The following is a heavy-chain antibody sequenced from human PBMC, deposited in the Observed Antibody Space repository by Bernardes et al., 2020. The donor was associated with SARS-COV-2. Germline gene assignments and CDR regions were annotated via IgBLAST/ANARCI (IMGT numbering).Heavy chain of an antibody. D-gene: IGHD4-17*01. V-gene: IGHV3-74*01. J-gene: IGHJ4*02. CDR3: VRGTGNYGDWDN. CDR2: INPGASGT. CDR1: GFTFSTHW. Sequence: GGSLRLSCVVSGFTFSTHWMHWVRQAPGKGLVWVSRINPGASGTNYPDSVKGRFTVSRDNAKNTLYLQMNSLTVEDTAVYYCVRGTGNYGDWDNWGQGTLVTVYS.